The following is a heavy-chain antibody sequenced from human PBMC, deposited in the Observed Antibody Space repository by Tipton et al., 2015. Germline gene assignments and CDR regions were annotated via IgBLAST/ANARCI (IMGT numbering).Heavy chain of an antibody. V-gene: IGHV3-53*01. D-gene: IGHD1-26*01. CDR1: GFSVSTNY. J-gene: IGHJ6*02. CDR2: MYSDGTT. CDR3: ARNSAYYFAMDV. Sequence: SLRLSCAASGFSVSTNYMTWVRQAPGKGLECVSIMYSDGTTYFADSVKGRFTISRDNSKDTLHLQMNSLRDEDTAVYYCARNSAYYFAMDVWGQGTTVTVSS.